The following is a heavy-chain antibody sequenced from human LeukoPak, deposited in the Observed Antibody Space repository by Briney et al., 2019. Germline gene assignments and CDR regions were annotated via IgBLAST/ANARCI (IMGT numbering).Heavy chain of an antibody. Sequence: ASVKVSCKASGYTFAIFGISWVRQAPGQGLEWMGWIGADNANTNYAQNLQGRVTMTTDTSTNTAYMELRSLTSDDTVVYFCARPGRTVTTHFDYWGQGTLVTVSS. V-gene: IGHV1-18*01. J-gene: IGHJ4*02. D-gene: IGHD4-17*01. CDR2: IGADNANT. CDR1: GYTFAIFG. CDR3: ARPGRTVTTHFDY.